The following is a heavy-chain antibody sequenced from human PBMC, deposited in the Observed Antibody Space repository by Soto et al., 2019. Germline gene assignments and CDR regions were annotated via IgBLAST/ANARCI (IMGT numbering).Heavy chain of an antibody. CDR2: ITGSGDKT. Sequence: GGSLRLSCAATSAFRFSSYSMSWVRHTPGKGLEWVSAITGSGDKTYYADSVEGRFTISRDNSKDTHYLQMSSLRAEDTAIYSYATMMGFFRFWGPATLVTVSS. V-gene: IGHV3-23*01. CDR1: AFRFSSYS. CDR3: ATMMGFFRF. J-gene: IGHJ4*02. D-gene: IGHD3-22*01.